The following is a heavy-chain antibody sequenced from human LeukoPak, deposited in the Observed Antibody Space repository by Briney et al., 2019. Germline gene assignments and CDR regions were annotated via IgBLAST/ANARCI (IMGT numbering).Heavy chain of an antibody. J-gene: IGHJ4*02. D-gene: IGHD5-18*01. Sequence: GGSLRLSCAASGFTVSSNYMSWVRQAPGKGLEWVSVIYSGGNTYYADSVKGRFTISRDNSKNTLYLQMNSLRAEDTAVYYCARGGYHAYYLDYWGQGSLVTVSS. V-gene: IGHV3-66*01. CDR3: ARGGYHAYYLDY. CDR1: GFTVSSNY. CDR2: IYSGGNT.